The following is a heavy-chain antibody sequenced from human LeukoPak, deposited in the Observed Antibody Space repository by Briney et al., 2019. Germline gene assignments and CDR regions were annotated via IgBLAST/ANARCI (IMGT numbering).Heavy chain of an antibody. Sequence: GASVKVSFKASGYTFTGYYMHWVRQAPGQGLGWMGWINPNSAGTNYAQKFQGRVTMTRDTSISTAYMELSRLRSDDTAVYYCVRGLLRDDKFDYWGQGTLVTVSS. D-gene: IGHD1-26*01. CDR1: GYTFTGYY. J-gene: IGHJ4*02. CDR3: VRGLLRDDKFDY. CDR2: INPNSAGT. V-gene: IGHV1-2*02.